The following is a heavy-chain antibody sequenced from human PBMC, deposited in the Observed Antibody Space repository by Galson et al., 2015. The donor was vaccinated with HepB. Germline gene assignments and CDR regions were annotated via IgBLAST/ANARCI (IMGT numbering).Heavy chain of an antibody. CDR1: GYTFTGYY. CDR2: IKPNTGGT. V-gene: IGHV1-2*02. Sequence: SVKVSCKASGYTFTGYYIDWVRQAPGQGLEWMGWIKPNTGGTNYAQKFQGRVTMTRDPSMNTAYMEVSRLRSDDTAVYYCARRVMVPAGIRNRGLESVYYLFGMDVWGQGTTVTVSS. D-gene: IGHD2-2*02. J-gene: IGHJ6*02. CDR3: ARRVMVPAGIRNRGLESVYYLFGMDV.